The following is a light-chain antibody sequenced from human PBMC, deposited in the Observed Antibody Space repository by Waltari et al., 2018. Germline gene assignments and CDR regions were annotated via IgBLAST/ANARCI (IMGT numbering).Light chain of an antibody. CDR1: QTIYNY. Sequence: DIQMTQSPSPLSASVGDRVTITCRASQTIYNYLNWYQHKPGKAPKLLISDTSTLQSGVPSRFSGRGSGTEFTLTISRLQPEDFGTYYCQQSYTLPYTFGQGTKLDI. CDR2: DTS. J-gene: IGKJ2*01. V-gene: IGKV1-39*01. CDR3: QQSYTLPYT.